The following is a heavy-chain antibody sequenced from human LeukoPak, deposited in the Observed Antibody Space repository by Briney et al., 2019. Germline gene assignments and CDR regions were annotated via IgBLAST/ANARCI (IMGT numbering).Heavy chain of an antibody. CDR3: ASMSTYYDFWSGYSPLIFDY. CDR2: INHSGST. D-gene: IGHD3-3*01. J-gene: IGHJ4*02. CDR1: GGSFSGYY. V-gene: IGHV4-34*01. Sequence: PSETLSHTCAVYGGSFSGYYWSWIRQPPGKGLEWIGEINHSGSTNYNPSLKSRVTISVDTSKNQFSLKLSSVTAADTAVYYCASMSTYYDFWSGYSPLIFDYWGQGTLVTVSS.